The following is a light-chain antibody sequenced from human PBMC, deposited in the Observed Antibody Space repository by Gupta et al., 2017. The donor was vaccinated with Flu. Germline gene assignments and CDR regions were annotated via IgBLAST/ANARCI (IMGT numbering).Light chain of an antibody. CDR3: QTWGTAIRV. CDR1: SGHSSNA. Sequence: QLVLTQSPSASASLGASVKLTCTLSSGHSSNAIAWHQQQPEKGPRYVIKLNSDGSHYKGDGIPDRFSGSSSGAERYLTISSLQAEDEADYYCQTWGTAIRVFGGGTKLTVL. V-gene: IGLV4-69*01. J-gene: IGLJ3*02. CDR2: LNSDGSH.